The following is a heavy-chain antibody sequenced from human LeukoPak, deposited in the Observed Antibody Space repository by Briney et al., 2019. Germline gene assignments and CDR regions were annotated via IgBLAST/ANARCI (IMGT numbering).Heavy chain of an antibody. CDR2: IHHDGRI. J-gene: IGHJ4*02. D-gene: IGHD3-22*01. Sequence: SKTLSLTCDVSGGSIDSTNWWNWVRQPPGKGLEWIGEIHHDGRINYNPSLKSRVTLSVDKSKNQFSLKLSSVTAADTAVYYCARGTYDSSGYVYFDYWGQGTLVTVSS. V-gene: IGHV4/OR15-8*01. CDR3: ARGTYDSSGYVYFDY. CDR1: GGSIDSTNW.